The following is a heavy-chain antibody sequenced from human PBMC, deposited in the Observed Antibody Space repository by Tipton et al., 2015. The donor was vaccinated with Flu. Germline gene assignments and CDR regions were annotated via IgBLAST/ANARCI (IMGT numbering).Heavy chain of an antibody. CDR2: IHTSGTT. Sequence: TLSLTCTVSGGSISSGNYFWNWIRQPAGKGPEWIGRIHTSGTTYYKPSLKSRVTISLDTSKNQLSLNLISVTAADTAVYYCARAGDSRGTSFDYWGQGTLVTVSS. V-gene: IGHV4-61*02. J-gene: IGHJ4*02. D-gene: IGHD2-21*02. CDR1: GGSISSGNYF. CDR3: ARAGDSRGTSFDY.